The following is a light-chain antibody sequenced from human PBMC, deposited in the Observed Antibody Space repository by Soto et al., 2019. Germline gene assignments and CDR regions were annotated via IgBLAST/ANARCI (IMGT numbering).Light chain of an antibody. CDR1: QSVSSYY. V-gene: IGKV3-20*01. CDR3: QQYGNSPTWT. J-gene: IGKJ1*01. CDR2: GAS. Sequence: ELVLTQSPGTLSLSPGERATLSCRASQSVSSYYLAWYQHKPGQAPRLLIYGASSRATGIPDRFSGSGSGTEFTLTISRLELEDFAVDYCQQYGNSPTWTFGQGTKVEI.